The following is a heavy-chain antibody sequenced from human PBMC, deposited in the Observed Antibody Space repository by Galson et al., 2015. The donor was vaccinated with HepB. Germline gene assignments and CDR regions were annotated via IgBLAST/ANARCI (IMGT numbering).Heavy chain of an antibody. CDR1: GFTFSNYA. CDR3: AKCPNYYDSNGYLTAIDY. D-gene: IGHD3-22*01. J-gene: IGHJ4*02. V-gene: IGHV3-23*01. Sequence: LRLSCAASGFTFSNYAMTWVRRRPGKGLERVSAISGSGDKTFYADSVKGRFTISRDNSRNTLYLQMNSLRAEDTAVYYCAKCPNYYDSNGYLTAIDYWGQGTLVAVSS. CDR2: ISGSGDKT.